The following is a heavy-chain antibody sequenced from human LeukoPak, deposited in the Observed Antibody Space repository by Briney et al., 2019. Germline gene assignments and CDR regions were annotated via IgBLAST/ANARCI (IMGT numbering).Heavy chain of an antibody. J-gene: IGHJ4*02. CDR1: GFTFSSYA. D-gene: IGHD3-9*01. V-gene: IGHV3-30-3*01. Sequence: PGGSLRLSCAASGFTFSSYAMHWVRQAPGKGLEWVAVISYDGSNKYYADSVKGRSTISRDNSKNTLYLQMNSLRAEDTAVYYCARATGPRHPPFDYWGQGTLVTVSS. CDR2: ISYDGSNK. CDR3: ARATGPRHPPFDY.